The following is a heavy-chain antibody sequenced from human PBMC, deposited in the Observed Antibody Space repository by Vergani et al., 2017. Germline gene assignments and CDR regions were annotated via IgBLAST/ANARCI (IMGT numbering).Heavy chain of an antibody. J-gene: IGHJ4*02. D-gene: IGHD3-10*01. CDR2: INHSGST. Sequence: QVQLQQWGAGLLKPSETLSLTCAVYGGSFSGYYWSWIRQPPGKGLEWIGEINHSGSTNYNPSLRSRVTISVDTSKNQFSLKLNSVTAADTAVYYCARSPNYYGSGSYMYYFDYWGQGTLVTVSS. CDR1: GGSFSGYY. CDR3: ARSPNYYGSGSYMYYFDY. V-gene: IGHV4-34*01.